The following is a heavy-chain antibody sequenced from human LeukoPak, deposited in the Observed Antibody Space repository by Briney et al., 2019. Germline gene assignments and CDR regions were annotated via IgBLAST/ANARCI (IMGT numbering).Heavy chain of an antibody. CDR2: IYHSGST. CDR1: GGSISSDNW. Sequence: PSGTLSLTCAVSGGSISSDNWWSWVRQPPGKGLQWVGEIYHSGSTDYNPSLKSRVTISVDKSKTQFSLKLSSVTAADTAVYYCARDLEVGAIYYWGQGTLVTVSS. J-gene: IGHJ4*02. D-gene: IGHD1-26*01. V-gene: IGHV4-4*02. CDR3: ARDLEVGAIYY.